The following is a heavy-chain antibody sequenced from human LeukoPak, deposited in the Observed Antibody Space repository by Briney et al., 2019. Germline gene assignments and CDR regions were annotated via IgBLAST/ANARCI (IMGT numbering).Heavy chain of an antibody. CDR1: GFTFSSYV. CDR2: IWYDGFNK. Sequence: PARSLRLSCAASGFTFSSYVMHWVRQAPGKGLEWVAVIWYDGFNKYYADSVKGRFTISRDNSKNTLYLQMNSLRAEDTAVYYCARDLGNWGWNDFWGQGTLVTVSS. CDR3: ARDLGNWGWNDF. J-gene: IGHJ4*02. D-gene: IGHD7-27*01. V-gene: IGHV3-33*01.